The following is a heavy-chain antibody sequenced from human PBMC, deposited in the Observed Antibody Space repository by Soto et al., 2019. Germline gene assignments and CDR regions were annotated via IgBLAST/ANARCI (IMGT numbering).Heavy chain of an antibody. V-gene: IGHV3-15*01. J-gene: IGHJ1*01. CDR1: GFLFPNAW. D-gene: IGHD2-15*01. Sequence: EVQLVESGGGLVKPGGSLRLSCAGSGFLFPNAWMSWFRQAPGKGLEWVGHIKNTGDGGTADHAAAVKGRFVISRDDSERMVFLQMNSLKVEATAVCYCATMGLYCSGGSCYSGNWGQGALVSVSS. CDR3: ATMGLYCSGGSCYSGN. CDR2: IKNTGDGGTA.